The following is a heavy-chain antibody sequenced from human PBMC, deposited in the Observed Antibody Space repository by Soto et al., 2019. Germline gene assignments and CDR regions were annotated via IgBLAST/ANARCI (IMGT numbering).Heavy chain of an antibody. Sequence: GGSLRLSCAASGFTFDDYAMHWVRQAPGKGLEWVSGISWNSGSIGYADSVKGRFTISRDNAKNSLYLQMNSLRAEDTALYYCAKDFRHYYDSSGPSWFDPWGQGTLVTVSS. J-gene: IGHJ5*02. D-gene: IGHD3-22*01. CDR2: ISWNSGSI. CDR1: GFTFDDYA. CDR3: AKDFRHYYDSSGPSWFDP. V-gene: IGHV3-9*01.